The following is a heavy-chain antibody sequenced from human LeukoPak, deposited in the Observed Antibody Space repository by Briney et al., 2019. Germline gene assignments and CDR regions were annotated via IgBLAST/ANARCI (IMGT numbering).Heavy chain of an antibody. CDR3: ARDSGWHSDS. CDR1: GDSISSNKW. Sequence: SETLSLTCAVSGDSISSNKWWHWVRQAPGKGLEWIGEVYRSGTANYNPSLKNRVTISVDKSKNQFSLNLRSVTAADTAVYYCARDSGWHSDSWGQGTLVTISS. V-gene: IGHV4-4*02. D-gene: IGHD6-19*01. CDR2: VYRSGTA. J-gene: IGHJ5*01.